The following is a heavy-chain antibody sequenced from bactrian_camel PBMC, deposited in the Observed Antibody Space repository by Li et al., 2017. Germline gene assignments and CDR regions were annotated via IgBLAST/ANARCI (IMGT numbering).Heavy chain of an antibody. J-gene: IGHJ4*01. D-gene: IGHD8*01. Sequence: QVQLVESGGGSVQAGGSLRLSCAVSGYTYSRIHMCIGWFRQAPGKEREGVATIDTGTGATYYADSVKGRFTISKDNAKNTLYLQMNSLKPEDTAMYYCAADPNDCYSGRYVYNWWGQGTQVTVS. CDR2: IDTGTGAT. CDR1: GYTYSRIH. CDR3: AADPNDCYSGRYVYNW. V-gene: IGHV3S28*01.